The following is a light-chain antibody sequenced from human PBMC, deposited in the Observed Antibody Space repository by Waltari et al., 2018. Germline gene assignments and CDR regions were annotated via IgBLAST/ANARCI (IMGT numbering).Light chain of an antibody. J-gene: IGKJ2*03. CDR2: KAS. CDR3: QQYNTYSS. Sequence: DIQMTQSPSTLSASVGDTITITCRASQSISNYLAWYQQKPGKAPKLLIYKASSSGSGVPSRFSGSGSGTEFTLTISSLQPDDFATYYCQQYNTYSSFGQGTKQRSN. V-gene: IGKV1-5*03. CDR1: QSISNY.